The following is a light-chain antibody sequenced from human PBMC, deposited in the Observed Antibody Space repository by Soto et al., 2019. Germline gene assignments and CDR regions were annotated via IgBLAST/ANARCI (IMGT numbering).Light chain of an antibody. CDR1: QSVSSSY. V-gene: IGKV3-20*01. CDR3: QQYGGSVQT. J-gene: IGKJ1*01. CDR2: GAS. Sequence: EIVLTQSPGTLSLSPGERATVSCRASQSVSSSYLAWYQQKPGQAPRLLIYGASSRATGIPDRFSGSGSGTDFTLTISRLEPEDFAVYYCQQYGGSVQTFGQGTKVDIK.